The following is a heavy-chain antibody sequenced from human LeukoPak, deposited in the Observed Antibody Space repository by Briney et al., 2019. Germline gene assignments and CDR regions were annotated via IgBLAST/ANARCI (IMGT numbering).Heavy chain of an antibody. CDR2: ISSSSSTI. CDR1: GFTFSSYS. J-gene: IGHJ4*02. D-gene: IGHD3-22*01. V-gene: IGHV3-48*01. Sequence: GGSLRLSCAASGFTFSSYSMNWVRQAPGKGLEWVSYISSSSSTIYYADSVKGRFTISRDNAKNSLYLQMNSLRAEDTAVYYCARMGAAGSGYYFDSQIIDYWGQGTLVTVSS. CDR3: ARMGAAGSGYYFDSQIIDY.